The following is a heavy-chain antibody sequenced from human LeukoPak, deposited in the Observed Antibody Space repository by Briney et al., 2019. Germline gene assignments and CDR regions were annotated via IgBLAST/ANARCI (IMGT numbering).Heavy chain of an antibody. J-gene: IGHJ4*02. CDR2: IYYSGST. Sequence: SETLSLTCTVSGASFSSSTYYWGWIRQPPGKGLEWIGSIYYSGSTYYNPSLKSRVALSVDTSKNQFSLKLSSVTAADTAVYYCARGPVVWANNCFDYWGQGSLVTVSS. CDR3: ARGPVVWANNCFDY. CDR1: GASFSSSTYY. V-gene: IGHV4-39*07. D-gene: IGHD3-16*01.